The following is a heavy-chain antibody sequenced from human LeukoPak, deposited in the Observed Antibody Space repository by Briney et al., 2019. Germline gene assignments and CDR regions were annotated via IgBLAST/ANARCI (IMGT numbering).Heavy chain of an antibody. Sequence: SETLSLTCNVSGVSISSSSYYWGWIRQPPGKGLEWIGSIYSSGSTYYNSSLKSRVTISIDTSKNQFSLKLSSVTAADTAVYYCARHRVVRGVIITRGTHFDYWGQGTLVTVSS. CDR3: ARHRVVRGVIITRGTHFDY. J-gene: IGHJ4*02. CDR2: IYSSGST. CDR1: GVSISSSSYY. D-gene: IGHD3-10*01. V-gene: IGHV4-39*01.